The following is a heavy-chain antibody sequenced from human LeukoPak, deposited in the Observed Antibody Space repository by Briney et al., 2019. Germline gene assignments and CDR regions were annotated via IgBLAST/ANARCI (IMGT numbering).Heavy chain of an antibody. D-gene: IGHD6-19*01. CDR1: GFTFSTYA. CDR3: AKARGQWRDYYFDY. CDR2: LSSSGGST. J-gene: IGHJ4*02. Sequence: GGSLRLSCAASGFTFSTYATSWVRQAPGKGLEWVSALSSSGGSTYYADSVKGRFTISRDNSKNTLYLQMNSLRAEDTALYYCAKARGQWRDYYFDYWGQGTLVIASS. V-gene: IGHV3-23*01.